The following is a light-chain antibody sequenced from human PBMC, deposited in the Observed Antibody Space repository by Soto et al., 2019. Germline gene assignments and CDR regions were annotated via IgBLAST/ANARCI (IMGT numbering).Light chain of an antibody. CDR2: DAS. CDR3: QHYCHWPYT. J-gene: IGKJ2*01. Sequence: IVMTQTPATLSVSPGERATLSCRASQSISTKLAWYQQKPGQAPRLLMYDASTRATGFPARFSGSGSGTEFTLTICSLQSEDFAVYYCQHYCHWPYTFGQGTKLEIK. CDR1: QSISTK. V-gene: IGKV3-15*01.